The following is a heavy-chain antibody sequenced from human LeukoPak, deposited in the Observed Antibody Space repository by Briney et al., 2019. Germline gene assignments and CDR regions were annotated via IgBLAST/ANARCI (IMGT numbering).Heavy chain of an antibody. CDR1: GFTFSSYA. D-gene: IGHD2-15*01. J-gene: IGHJ1*01. Sequence: GGSLRLSCAASGFTFSSYAMSWVRQAPGKGLEWVSAISGSGGSTYYADSVKGRFTISRDNSKNTLYLQMNSLRAEDTAVYYCAKDLILGRSYSYFQHWGQGTLVTVSS. V-gene: IGHV3-23*01. CDR3: AKDLILGRSYSYFQH. CDR2: ISGSGGST.